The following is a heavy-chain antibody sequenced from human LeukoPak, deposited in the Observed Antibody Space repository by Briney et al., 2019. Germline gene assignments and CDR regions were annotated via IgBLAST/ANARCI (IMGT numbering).Heavy chain of an antibody. CDR1: GYSFASYW. Sequence: GASPQISSKGSGYSFASYWIAWGRQMPGKGVEWMGIIYPGDSDTTYSPSFHGQVPISADTSISTAYLQWSSLKASDTAMYYCARLYYYDSSGYYNGNYWGQGTLVTVSS. D-gene: IGHD3-22*01. CDR2: IYPGDSDT. V-gene: IGHV5-51*01. J-gene: IGHJ4*02. CDR3: ARLYYYDSSGYYNGNY.